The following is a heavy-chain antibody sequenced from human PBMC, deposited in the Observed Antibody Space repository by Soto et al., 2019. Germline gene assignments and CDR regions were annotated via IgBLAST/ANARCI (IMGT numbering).Heavy chain of an antibody. V-gene: IGHV5-10-1*01. D-gene: IGHD6-13*01. CDR2: IDPSDSYT. CDR1: GYSFTSYW. CDR3: EKVGSSSWNSEFDY. Sequence: PGESLKISCKGSGYSFTSYWISWVRQMPGKGLEWMGRIDPSDSYTNYSPSFQGHVTISADKSISTAYLRMDGLRVEDTAVYYCEKVGSSSWNSEFDYWGQGTLVTGSS. J-gene: IGHJ4*02.